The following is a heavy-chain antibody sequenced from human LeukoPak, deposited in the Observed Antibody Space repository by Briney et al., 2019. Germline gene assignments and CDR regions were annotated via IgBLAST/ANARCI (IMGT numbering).Heavy chain of an antibody. V-gene: IGHV3-30*18. CDR3: AKESYGSGSYYTPPLFDY. CDR1: GFTFSSYG. CDR2: ISYDGSNK. Sequence: SGGSLRLSCAASGFTFSSYGMHWVRQAPGKGLEWVAVISYDGSNKYYADSVKGRFTISRDNSKNTLYLQMNSLRAEDTAVYYCAKESYGSGSYYTPPLFDYWAREPWSPSPQ. J-gene: IGHJ4*02. D-gene: IGHD3-10*01.